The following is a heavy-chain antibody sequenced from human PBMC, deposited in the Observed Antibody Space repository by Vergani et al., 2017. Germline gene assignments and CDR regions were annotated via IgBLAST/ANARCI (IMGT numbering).Heavy chain of an antibody. J-gene: IGHJ4*02. CDR2: ISGSGGST. CDR1: GFTFSSYA. Sequence: EVQLLESGGGLVQPGGSLRLSCAASGFTFSSYAMSWVRQAPGKGLEWVSAISGSGGSTYYADSVKGRFTISRDNSKNTLYLQMNSLRAEETAVYSCASHSSGSLGKYWGQGTLVTVSS. V-gene: IGHV3-23*01. CDR3: ASHSSGSLGKY. D-gene: IGHD6-19*01.